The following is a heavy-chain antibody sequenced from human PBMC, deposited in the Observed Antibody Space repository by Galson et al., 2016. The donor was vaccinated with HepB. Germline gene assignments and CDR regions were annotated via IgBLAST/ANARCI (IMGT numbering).Heavy chain of an antibody. D-gene: IGHD3-3*01. Sequence: SVKVSCKASGFTFTSSAVQWVRQARGERLEWIGWIVVGSGNTNYAQKFKERVTITRDTSISTAYMELSSLRSEDTAVYYCVAENQVFRILEWLSPYYHSGMDVWGQGTTVTASS. V-gene: IGHV1-58*01. J-gene: IGHJ6*02. CDR2: IVVGSGNT. CDR3: VAENQVFRILEWLSPYYHSGMDV. CDR1: GFTFTSSA.